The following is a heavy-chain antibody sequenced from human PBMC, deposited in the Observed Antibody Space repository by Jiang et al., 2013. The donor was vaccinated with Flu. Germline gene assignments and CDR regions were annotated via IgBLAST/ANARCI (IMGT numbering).Heavy chain of an antibody. D-gene: IGHD6-6*01. CDR3: ARELVGAALGY. V-gene: IGHV1-69*01. Sequence: QKFQGRVTITADESTSTAYMELSSLRSEDTAVYYCARELVGAALGYWGQGTLVTVSS. J-gene: IGHJ4*02.